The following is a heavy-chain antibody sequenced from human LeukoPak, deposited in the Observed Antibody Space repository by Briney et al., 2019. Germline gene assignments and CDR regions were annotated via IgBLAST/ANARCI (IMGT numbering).Heavy chain of an antibody. CDR3: ARLIAVAGTFYYFDY. Sequence: KPSETLSLTCTVSGGSISRYFWTWIRLPPTKGLEWIGYISSSGSTSYIPSLTSRVTISIDTSKNHFSLKLSSVTAADTAVYYCARLIAVAGTFYYFDYWGHGTLVTVSS. CDR1: GGSISRYF. J-gene: IGHJ4*01. V-gene: IGHV4-59*08. CDR2: ISSSGST. D-gene: IGHD6-19*01.